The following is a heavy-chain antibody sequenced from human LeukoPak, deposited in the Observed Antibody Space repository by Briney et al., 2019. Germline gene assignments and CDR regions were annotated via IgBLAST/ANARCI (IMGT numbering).Heavy chain of an antibody. V-gene: IGHV3-30*02. J-gene: IGHJ3*02. CDR2: IWYGGSNK. D-gene: IGHD3-10*01. Sequence: GGSLRLSCAASGFTFSSYGVEWVRQDPGKGLEWVAVIWYGGSNKYYADSVKGRFTISRDNSKNTLYLQMSSLRAEDTAVYYCAKDLTYYGSGTNAFDIWGQGTMVTVSS. CDR3: AKDLTYYGSGTNAFDI. CDR1: GFTFSSYG.